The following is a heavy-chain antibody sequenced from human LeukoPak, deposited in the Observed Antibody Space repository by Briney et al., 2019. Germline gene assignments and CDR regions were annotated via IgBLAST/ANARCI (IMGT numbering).Heavy chain of an antibody. V-gene: IGHV1-69*04. Sequence: SVTVSCKASGGTFSSYAISWVRQAPGQGLEWMGRIIPILGIANYAQKFQGRVTITADKSTSTAYMELSSLRSEDTAVYYCARTDTQRRIVGATKPYYYYGMDVWGQGTTVTVSS. CDR3: ARTDTQRRIVGATKPYYYYGMDV. J-gene: IGHJ6*02. D-gene: IGHD1-26*01. CDR2: IIPILGIA. CDR1: GGTFSSYA.